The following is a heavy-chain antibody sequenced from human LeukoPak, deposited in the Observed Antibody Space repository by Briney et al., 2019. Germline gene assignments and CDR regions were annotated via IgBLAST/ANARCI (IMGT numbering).Heavy chain of an antibody. D-gene: IGHD2-15*01. Sequence: ASVKVSCKASGYTFTGYYMHWVRQAPGQGLEWMGWINPNSGGTNYAQKFQGRVTMTRDTSISTAYMELSRLRSDDTAVYYCARATSLVVAATPDAFDIWGQGRMVTVSS. CDR3: ARATSLVVAATPDAFDI. CDR1: GYTFTGYY. CDR2: INPNSGGT. V-gene: IGHV1-2*02. J-gene: IGHJ3*02.